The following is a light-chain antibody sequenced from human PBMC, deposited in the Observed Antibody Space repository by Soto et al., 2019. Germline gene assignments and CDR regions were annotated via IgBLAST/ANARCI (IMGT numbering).Light chain of an antibody. CDR3: QQYNDWPSIT. CDR1: QSVSSY. V-gene: IGKV3-15*01. CDR2: GAS. J-gene: IGKJ5*01. Sequence: EIVMTQSPATLSVSPGERATLSCRASQSVSSYLAWYQQKPGQAPRLLIYGASTRDTGIPARFSGSGSGTEFTLTISSLQSEDFAVYYCQQYNDWPSITFGQGTRLEI.